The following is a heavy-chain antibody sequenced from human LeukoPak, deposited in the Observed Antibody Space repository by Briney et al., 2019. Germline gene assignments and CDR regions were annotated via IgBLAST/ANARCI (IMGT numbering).Heavy chain of an antibody. CDR3: ARQGSSLLWFGELLN. D-gene: IGHD3-10*01. V-gene: IGHV4-38-2*01. CDR1: GYSISSGYY. J-gene: IGHJ4*02. CDR2: IYHSGST. Sequence: SETLSLTCAVSGYSISSGYYWGWIRQPPGKGLEWIGSIYHSGSTYYNPSLKSRVTISVDTSKNQFSLKLSSVTAADTAVYYCARQGSSLLWFGELLNWGQGTLVTVSS.